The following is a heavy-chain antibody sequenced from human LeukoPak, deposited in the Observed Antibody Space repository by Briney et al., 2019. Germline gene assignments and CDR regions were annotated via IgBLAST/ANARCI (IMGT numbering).Heavy chain of an antibody. V-gene: IGHV1-69*05. J-gene: IGHJ4*02. CDR2: IIPIFGTA. D-gene: IGHD3-10*01. Sequence: SVKVSCKASGGTFSSYAISWVRQAPGQGLEWMGGIIPIFGTANYAQKFQGRVTMTTDTSTSTAYMELRSLRSDDTAVYYCAREYGSGSSPFDYWGQGTLVTVSS. CDR1: GGTFSSYA. CDR3: AREYGSGSSPFDY.